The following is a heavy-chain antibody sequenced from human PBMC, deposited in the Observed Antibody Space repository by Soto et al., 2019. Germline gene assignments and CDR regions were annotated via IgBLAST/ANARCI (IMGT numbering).Heavy chain of an antibody. D-gene: IGHD2-2*01. J-gene: IGHJ6*02. V-gene: IGHV1-2*04. CDR3: GRGGFVVVPAHHERRRNGMDV. Sequence: ASVKVSCKASGYTFTGYYMHWVRQAPGQGLEWMGWINPNSGGTNYAQKFQGWVTMTRDTSISTAYMELSRLRSDDTAVYYCGRGGFVVVPAHHERRRNGMDVWGQGTTVTV. CDR2: INPNSGGT. CDR1: GYTFTGYY.